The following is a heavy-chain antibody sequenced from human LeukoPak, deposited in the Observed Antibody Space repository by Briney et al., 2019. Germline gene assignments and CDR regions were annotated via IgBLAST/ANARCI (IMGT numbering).Heavy chain of an antibody. CDR1: GYTFTSYY. CDR3: ARDRWELPSP. CDR2: INPSGGST. Sequence: ASVKVSCKASGYTFTSYYMHWVRQAPGQGLEWMGIINPSGGSTGYAQKFQGRVTMTRDTSTSTVYMELSSLRSDDTAVYYCARDRWELPSPWGQGTLVTVSS. J-gene: IGHJ5*02. V-gene: IGHV1-46*01. D-gene: IGHD1-26*01.